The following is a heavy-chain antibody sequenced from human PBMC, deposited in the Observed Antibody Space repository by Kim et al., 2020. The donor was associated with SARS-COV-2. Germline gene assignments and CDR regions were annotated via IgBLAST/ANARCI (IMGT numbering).Heavy chain of an antibody. Sequence: SETLSLTCTVSGGSITSGDYYWSWIRQPPGKGLEWIGYIYYSGSTYYNPSLKSRVTISVDTSKNQFSLKLSSVTAADTAVYYCAREGSLTSSYSNYLLDYWGQGTLVTVSS. CDR1: GGSITSGDYY. CDR3: AREGSLTSSYSNYLLDY. J-gene: IGHJ4*02. V-gene: IGHV4-30-4*01. D-gene: IGHD4-4*01. CDR2: IYYSGST.